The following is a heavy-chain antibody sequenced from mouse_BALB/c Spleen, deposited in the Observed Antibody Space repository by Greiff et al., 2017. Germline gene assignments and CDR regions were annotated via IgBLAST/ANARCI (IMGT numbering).Heavy chain of an antibody. D-gene: IGHD1-2*01. V-gene: IGHV7-3*02. CDR1: GFTFTDYY. CDR3: ARALTTATYYDAMDY. J-gene: IGHJ4*01. CDR2: IRNKANGYTT. Sequence: EVMLVESGGGLVQPGGSLRLSCATSGFTFTDYYMSWVRQPPGKALEWLGFIRNKANGYTTEYSASVKGRFTISRDNSQSILYLQMNTLRAEDSATYYGARALTTATYYDAMDYWGQGTSVTVSS.